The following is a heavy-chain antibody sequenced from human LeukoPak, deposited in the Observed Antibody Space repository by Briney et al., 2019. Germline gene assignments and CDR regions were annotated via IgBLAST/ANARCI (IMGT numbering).Heavy chain of an antibody. D-gene: IGHD3-22*01. J-gene: IGHJ4*02. V-gene: IGHV1-18*01. Sequence: GASVSVSCKASGYTLTIYGISWVRQAPGQGREWVGWISAYNGNTNYAQKLEGRVTMTTDTSTSTAYMELRSLRCDDTAVYYCARGDLRYCYESPVDYWGQGTLVTVSS. CDR3: ARGDLRYCYESPVDY. CDR1: GYTLTIYG. CDR2: ISAYNGNT.